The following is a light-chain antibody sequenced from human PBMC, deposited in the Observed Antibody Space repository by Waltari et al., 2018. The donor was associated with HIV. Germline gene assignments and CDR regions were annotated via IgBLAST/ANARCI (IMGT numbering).Light chain of an antibody. V-gene: IGLV10-54*01. CDR1: INNVGDQG. CDR2: RNN. Sequence: QAGLTQPPSVYKDLRQTATLTCTGNINNVGDQGAAWLQQHQGHPPKLLSSRNNNRPSVISDRFSASRSGNTASLTLTGLQPEDEADYYCSAWDSSLSAWFFGGGTMLTVL. CDR3: SAWDSSLSAWF. J-gene: IGLJ2*01.